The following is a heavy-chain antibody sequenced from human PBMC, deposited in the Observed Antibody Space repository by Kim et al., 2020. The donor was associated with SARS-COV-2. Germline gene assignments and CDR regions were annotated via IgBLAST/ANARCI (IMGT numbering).Heavy chain of an antibody. Sequence: SVKVSCKTSGDTFSKYTISWVRQAPGQRLEWMGRIIPFLGITNYAQNFQGRVTITADKSTATAYMELRSLRSEDTAMYFCARSYDSSGYYFYYFDYWGQGTHVSVSS. D-gene: IGHD3-22*01. V-gene: IGHV1-69*02. CDR3: ARSYDSSGYYFYYFDY. CDR1: GDTFSKYT. J-gene: IGHJ4*02. CDR2: IIPFLGIT.